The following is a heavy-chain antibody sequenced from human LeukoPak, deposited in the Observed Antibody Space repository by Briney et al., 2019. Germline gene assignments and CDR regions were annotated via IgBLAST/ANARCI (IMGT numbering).Heavy chain of an antibody. V-gene: IGHV3-23*01. D-gene: IGHD3-3*01. J-gene: IGHJ4*02. CDR1: GFTFSSYA. CDR2: ISGSGGST. CDR3: GKDHDFWSGNNQRFDY. Sequence: PGGSLRLSCAASGFTFSSYAMSWVRQAPGKGLEWVSAISGSGGSTYYADSVKGRFTISRDNSKNTLYLQMNSLRAEDTAVYYCGKDHDFWSGNNQRFDYWGQGTLVTVSS.